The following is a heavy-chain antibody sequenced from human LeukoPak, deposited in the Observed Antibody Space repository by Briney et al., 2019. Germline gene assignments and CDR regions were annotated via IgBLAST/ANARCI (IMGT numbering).Heavy chain of an antibody. CDR3: ARRADGDNSLYYDGMDV. D-gene: IGHD5-24*01. V-gene: IGHV1-18*01. CDR2: ISVYNGNT. CDR1: GYTLSNYV. J-gene: IGHJ6*02. Sequence: ASVKVSCKASGYTLSNYVICWVRHAPGQGLEWMGWISVYNGNTKSAQNFQDRVTMTTDTSTATAYMEVRSLRSDDTAVYYCARRADGDNSLYYDGMDVWGQGTTVIVSS.